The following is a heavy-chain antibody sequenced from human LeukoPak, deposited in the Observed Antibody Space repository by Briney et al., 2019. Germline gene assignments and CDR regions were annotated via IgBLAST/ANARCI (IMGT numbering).Heavy chain of an antibody. CDR1: GGSISSANYY. CDR3: ARRGDRDYGDYRWFDS. D-gene: IGHD4-17*01. J-gene: IGHJ5*01. V-gene: IGHV4-39*07. CDR2: VYNSGST. Sequence: SETLSLTCTVSGGSISSANYYWGWIRQPPGKGLEWIGSVYNSGSTYYNPSLKSRVIVSLAMSQNQFSLRLTSVTAADTAVYYCARRGDRDYGDYRWFDSWGQGTVVIVSS.